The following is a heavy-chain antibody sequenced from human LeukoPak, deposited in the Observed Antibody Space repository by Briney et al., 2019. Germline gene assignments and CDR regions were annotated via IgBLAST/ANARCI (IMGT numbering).Heavy chain of an antibody. Sequence: SVKVSCKASGGTFSSYAISWVRQAPGQGLEWMGRIIPIFGTANYAQKFQGRVAITTDESTSTAYMELSSLRSEDTAVYYCARDSGYSYGFNWFDPWGQGTLVTVSS. V-gene: IGHV1-69*05. J-gene: IGHJ5*02. CDR3: ARDSGYSYGFNWFDP. D-gene: IGHD5-18*01. CDR2: IIPIFGTA. CDR1: GGTFSSYA.